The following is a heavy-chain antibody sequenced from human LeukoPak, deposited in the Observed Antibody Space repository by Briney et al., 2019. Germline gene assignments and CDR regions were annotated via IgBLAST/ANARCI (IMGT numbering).Heavy chain of an antibody. D-gene: IGHD6-19*01. V-gene: IGHV3-21*01. CDR2: ISSSSSYI. CDR3: ARNLLQIAVNNWFDP. Sequence: GGSLRLSCAASGFTFSSYSMNWVRQAPGKGLEWVSSISSSSSYIYYADSVKGRFTISRDNAKNSLYLQMNSLRAEDTAVYYCARNLLQIAVNNWFDPRGQGTLVTVSS. CDR1: GFTFSSYS. J-gene: IGHJ5*02.